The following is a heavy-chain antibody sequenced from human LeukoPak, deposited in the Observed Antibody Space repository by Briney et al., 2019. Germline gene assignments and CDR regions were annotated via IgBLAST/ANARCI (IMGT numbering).Heavy chain of an antibody. CDR3: ARGYGSGNNWFDP. J-gene: IGHJ5*02. CDR2: IHYSGNT. V-gene: IGHV4-39*01. Sequence: SETLSLTCTVAVGSISSTTFYWGWIRQPPGKGLEWIASIHYSGNTYYNPSLRSRVTTFVDTSKNQIFLKLSSVVAADTAVYYCARGYGSGNNWFDPWGQGTLVTVSS. D-gene: IGHD3-10*01. CDR1: VGSISSTTFY.